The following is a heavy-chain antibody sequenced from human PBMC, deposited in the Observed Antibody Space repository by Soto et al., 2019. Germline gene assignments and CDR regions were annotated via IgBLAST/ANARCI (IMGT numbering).Heavy chain of an antibody. CDR2: MNPGSGDT. D-gene: IGHD5-18*01. CDR3: ARMESFGSLNWFDT. Sequence: SVQVCCKASGYTFTNIDVSWVRQATGQGLEWMGWMNPGSGDTGYAQKFQGRVTMTRDISIATAYMELNSLTSEDTAIYYCARMESFGSLNWFDTWGKGTLVTVSS. J-gene: IGHJ5*02. V-gene: IGHV1-8*02. CDR1: GYTFTNID.